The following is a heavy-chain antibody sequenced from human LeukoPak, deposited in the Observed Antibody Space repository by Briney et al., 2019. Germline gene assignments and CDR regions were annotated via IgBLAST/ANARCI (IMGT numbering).Heavy chain of an antibody. V-gene: IGHV3-64D*06. D-gene: IGHD2-21*02. CDR1: GFTFSSYG. Sequence: GGSLRLSCAASGFTFSSYGMHWVRQAPGKGLEYVSAISSNGGSTYYADSVKGRFTISRDNSKNTLYLQMSSLRPEDTAVYYCVKGIVVVTARAFDYWGQGTLVTVSS. CDR2: ISSNGGST. J-gene: IGHJ4*02. CDR3: VKGIVVVTARAFDY.